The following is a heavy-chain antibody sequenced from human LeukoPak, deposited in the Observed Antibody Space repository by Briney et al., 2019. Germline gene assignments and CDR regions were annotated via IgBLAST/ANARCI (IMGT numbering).Heavy chain of an antibody. Sequence: SETLSLTCAVYGGSFSGYYWSWIRQPPGKGLEWIGEINHSGSTNYNPSLKSRVAISVDTSKNQFSLKLSSVTAADTAVYYCARLRGLVEMATIKPYYYYYMDVWGKGTTVTISS. CDR2: INHSGST. J-gene: IGHJ6*03. CDR1: GGSFSGYY. D-gene: IGHD5-24*01. V-gene: IGHV4-34*01. CDR3: ARLRGLVEMATIKPYYYYYMDV.